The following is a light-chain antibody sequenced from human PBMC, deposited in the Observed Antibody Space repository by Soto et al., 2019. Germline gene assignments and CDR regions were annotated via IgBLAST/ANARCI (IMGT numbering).Light chain of an antibody. Sequence: DIQLTQSPSTLSASVGDRVTITCRASERSNTWLAWYQQKPGKAPKLLIYKASSLENGVHSRFSGSCSGTVFTITISRLQHDDFANYCRQQYESYPITFGGGTKVEIK. J-gene: IGKJ4*01. CDR3: QQYESYPIT. CDR2: KAS. V-gene: IGKV1-5*03. CDR1: ERSNTW.